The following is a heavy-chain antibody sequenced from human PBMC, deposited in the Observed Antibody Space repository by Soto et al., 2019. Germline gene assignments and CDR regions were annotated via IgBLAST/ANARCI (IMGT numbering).Heavy chain of an antibody. V-gene: IGHV3-48*01. D-gene: IGHD2-15*01. CDR3: ARGGRNCSGGSCYSDYYYGMDV. J-gene: IGHJ6*02. CDR1: GFTFSSYS. CDR2: ISSSSSTI. Sequence: PGGSLRLSCAASGFTFSSYSMNWVRQAPGKGLEWVSYISSSSSTIYYADSVKGRFTISRDNAKNSLYLQMNSLRAEDTAVYYCARGGRNCSGGSCYSDYYYGMDVWGQGTTVTVSS.